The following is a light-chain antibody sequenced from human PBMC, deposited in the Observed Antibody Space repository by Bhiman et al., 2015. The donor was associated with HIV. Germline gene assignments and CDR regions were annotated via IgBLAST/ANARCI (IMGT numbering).Light chain of an antibody. J-gene: IGLJ3*02. CDR1: SSNTGAGYE. CDR3: QSYDTSLRGPV. Sequence: SVLTQPPSVSGAPGQRVTISCTGSSSNTGAGYEVHWYQQLPGTAPKLLIYGDTSRPSGIPDRFSGSKSGTSASLAITGLQAEDEADYYCQSYDTSLRGPVFGGGTKPDRP. V-gene: IGLV1-40*01. CDR2: GDT.